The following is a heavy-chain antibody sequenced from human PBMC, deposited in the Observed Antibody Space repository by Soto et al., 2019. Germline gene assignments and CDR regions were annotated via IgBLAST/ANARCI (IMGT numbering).Heavy chain of an antibody. V-gene: IGHV1-8*01. D-gene: IGHD3-3*01. J-gene: IGHJ6*02. Sequence: ASVKVSCKASGYTFTSYDINRVRQATGQGLEWMGWMNPNSGNTGYAQKFQGRVTMTRNTSISTAYMELNSLRSEDTAVYYCARAINTYYDFWSGHYYYYGMDVWGQGTTVTVSS. CDR3: ARAINTYYDFWSGHYYYYGMDV. CDR1: GYTFTSYD. CDR2: MNPNSGNT.